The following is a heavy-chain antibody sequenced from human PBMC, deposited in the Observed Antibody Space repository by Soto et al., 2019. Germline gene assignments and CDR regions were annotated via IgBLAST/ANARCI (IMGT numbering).Heavy chain of an antibody. Sequence: QVQLVESGGGVVQPGGSLRLSCAASGFTFSSYVMHWVRQAPGKGLVWVAVVSNDGSNKDYADSVKGRFTISRDNSKNTLYLQMNSLRAEDTAVYYCAKVLLTYTSGWYHPHFDYWGQGTLVTVSS. D-gene: IGHD6-19*01. CDR2: VSNDGSNK. J-gene: IGHJ4*02. CDR3: AKVLLTYTSGWYHPHFDY. V-gene: IGHV3-30*18. CDR1: GFTFSSYV.